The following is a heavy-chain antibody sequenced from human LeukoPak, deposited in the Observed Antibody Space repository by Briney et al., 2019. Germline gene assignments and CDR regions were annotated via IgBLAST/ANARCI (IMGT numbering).Heavy chain of an antibody. D-gene: IGHD4-17*01. CDR3: ARDSEVIHGDFGAFDY. V-gene: IGHV1-2*06. J-gene: IGHJ4*02. CDR2: ISHSRVS. CDR1: GYTFTDYY. Sequence: ASVKVSCKPSGYTFTDYYLHWVRQAPGQGLQWMGRISHSRVSDYAQKFQGRVTMTRDTSTGTVYMALSWLRSDDTAVYYCARDSEVIHGDFGAFDYWGQGTLVTVSS.